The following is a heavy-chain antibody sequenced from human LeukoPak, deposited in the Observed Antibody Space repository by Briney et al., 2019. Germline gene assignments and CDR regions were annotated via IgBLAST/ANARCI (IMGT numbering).Heavy chain of an antibody. J-gene: IGHJ5*02. V-gene: IGHV3-30*18. Sequence: GGSLRLSCAASGFTFSSYGMHWVRQAPGKGLEWVAVISYDGSNKYYADSVKGRFTISRDNSKNTLYLQMNSLRAEDTAVYYCAKRRSPDPWGQGTLVTVSS. CDR2: ISYDGSNK. CDR3: AKRRSPDP. CDR1: GFTFSSYG.